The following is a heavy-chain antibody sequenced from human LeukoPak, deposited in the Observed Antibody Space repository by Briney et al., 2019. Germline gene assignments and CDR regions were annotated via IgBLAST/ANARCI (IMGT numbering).Heavy chain of an antibody. Sequence: AASVKVSCKASGYTFTSYYMHWVRQAPGQGLEWMGIINPSGGSTSYAQKFQGRVTMTRDTSTSTAYMELSSLRSEDTAVYYCARLGRYNWNDRHCFDYWGQGTLVTVSS. D-gene: IGHD1-1*01. J-gene: IGHJ4*02. CDR1: GYTFTSYY. CDR2: INPSGGST. CDR3: ARLGRYNWNDRHCFDY. V-gene: IGHV1-46*01.